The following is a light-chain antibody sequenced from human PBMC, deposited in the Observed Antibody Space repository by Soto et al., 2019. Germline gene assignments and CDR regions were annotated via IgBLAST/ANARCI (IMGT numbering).Light chain of an antibody. CDR3: QQRSKWPST. J-gene: IGKJ4*01. Sequence: PGERATLSCRASQRVSSYLAWYQQKPGQAPRLLIYDASKRATGIPARFSGSGSGTDFTLTISSLEPEDFAVYYCQQRSKWPSTFGGGTKVEIK. V-gene: IGKV3-11*01. CDR1: QRVSSY. CDR2: DAS.